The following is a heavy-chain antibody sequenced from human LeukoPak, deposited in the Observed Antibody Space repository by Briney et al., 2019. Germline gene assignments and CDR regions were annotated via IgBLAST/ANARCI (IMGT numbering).Heavy chain of an antibody. J-gene: IGHJ5*02. D-gene: IGHD3-22*01. V-gene: IGHV3-21*01. CDR2: ISISSSYI. Sequence: PGGSLRLSCAASGFTFSSYSMNWVRQAPGKGLECVSSISISSSYIYYADSVKGRFTISRDNAKNSLYLQMNSLRAEDTAVYYCARDRDYYDSSGDPPNWFDPWGQGTLVTVSS. CDR3: ARDRDYYDSSGDPPNWFDP. CDR1: GFTFSSYS.